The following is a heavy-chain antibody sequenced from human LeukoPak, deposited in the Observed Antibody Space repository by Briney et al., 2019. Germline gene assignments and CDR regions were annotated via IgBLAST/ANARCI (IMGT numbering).Heavy chain of an antibody. V-gene: IGHV3-64D*06. CDR1: GFTFSSYA. CDR3: VTERSSGSNDFDD. Sequence: GGSLRLSCSASGFTFSSYAMHWLRQAPGKGLEHASGIISNGGITYYADPVKGRFTISRDNPKNTLYLQMSSLRMEDTPVYYCVTERSSGSNDFDDCSQPCLVTVYS. J-gene: IGHJ4*01. D-gene: IGHD6-19*01. CDR2: IISNGGIT.